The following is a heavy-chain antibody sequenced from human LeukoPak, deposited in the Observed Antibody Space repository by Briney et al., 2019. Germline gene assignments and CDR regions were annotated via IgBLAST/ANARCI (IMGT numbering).Heavy chain of an antibody. D-gene: IGHD2-2*03. CDR3: SMDLSGAHDY. J-gene: IGHJ4*02. V-gene: IGHV3-74*01. CDR2: VNTDGRTT. CDR1: GFTVSSNY. Sequence: PGGSLRLSCAASGFTVSSNYMSWVRQAPGKGLVWVSRVNTDGRTTNYADSVRGRFTISRDNAENTLYLQMNSLRVEDTAVYYCSMDLSGAHDYWGQGSVVTVSS.